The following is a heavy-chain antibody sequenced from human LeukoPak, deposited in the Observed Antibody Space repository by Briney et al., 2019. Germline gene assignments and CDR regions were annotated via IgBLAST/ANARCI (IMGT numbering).Heavy chain of an antibody. V-gene: IGHV3-21*04. CDR1: GLTFSSYS. CDR2: ISSSSSYI. CDR3: AREVVVVGATGGGFDY. Sequence: GGSLRLSCAASGLTFSSYSMNWVRQAPGKGLEWVSSISSSSSYIYYADSVKGRFTISRDNSKNTLYLQMNSLRAEDTAVYYCAREVVVVGATGGGFDYWGQGTLVTVSS. J-gene: IGHJ4*02. D-gene: IGHD1-26*01.